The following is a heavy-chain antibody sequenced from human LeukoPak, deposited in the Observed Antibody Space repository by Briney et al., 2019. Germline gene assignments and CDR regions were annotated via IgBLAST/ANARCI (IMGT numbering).Heavy chain of an antibody. D-gene: IGHD2-15*01. V-gene: IGHV4-59*12. J-gene: IGHJ6*02. CDR2: IYYSGST. CDR1: GGSISSYY. Sequence: SETLSLTCTVSGGSISSYYWSWIRQPPGKGLEWIGYIYYSGSTNYNPSLKSRVTISVDTSKNQFSLKLSSVTAADTAVYYCASFTLLYGMDVWGQGTLVTVSS. CDR3: ASFTLLYGMDV.